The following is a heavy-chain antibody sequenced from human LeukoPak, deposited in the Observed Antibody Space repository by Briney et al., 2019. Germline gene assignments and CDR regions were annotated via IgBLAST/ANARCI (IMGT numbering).Heavy chain of an antibody. D-gene: IGHD3-22*01. CDR3: ARERAYYGSSGYLDY. V-gene: IGHV4-61*02. CDR1: GGSISSGSYY. J-gene: IGHJ4*02. Sequence: PSQTLSLTCTVSGGSISSGSYYWSWIRQPAGKGLEWIGRIYTSWSTNYNPSLKSRVTISVDTSKNQSSLKLSSVTDADTAVYYCARERAYYGSSGYLDYWGQGTLVTVSS. CDR2: IYTSWST.